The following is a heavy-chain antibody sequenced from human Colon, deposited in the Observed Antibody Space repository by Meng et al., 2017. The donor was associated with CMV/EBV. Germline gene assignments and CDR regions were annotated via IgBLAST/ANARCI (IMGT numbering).Heavy chain of an antibody. CDR2: IYCDDDE. D-gene: IGHD3-10*01. CDR3: IYYSRIRRFGGWFDP. J-gene: IGHJ5*02. CDR1: GFSLSTSEVG. V-gene: IGHV2-5*02. Sequence: QIPLKWSAHPLVNPTQTLTLTCTFSGFSLSTSEVGIGWILQPPGKALEWLALIYCDDDEHNSPPLKSMLTITKDTSKHQVVLTMTNMVPVDTATYNGIYYSRIRRFGGWFDPWGQGTLVTVSS.